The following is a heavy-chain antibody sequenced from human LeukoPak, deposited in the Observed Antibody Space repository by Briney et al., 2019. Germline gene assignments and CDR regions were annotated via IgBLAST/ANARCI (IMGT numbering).Heavy chain of an antibody. J-gene: IGHJ4*02. CDR3: ARTRDDYTHSDY. D-gene: IGHD5-24*01. Sequence: ASVKVSCKASVYTFTSYNMHSVRQAPGQGLEWMGIVNPSGGSTSYAQKFQGRVTMTRDTSTSTVYMELSSLRSEDTAVYYCARTRDDYTHSDYWGQGTLVTVSS. CDR1: VYTFTSYN. CDR2: VNPSGGST. V-gene: IGHV1-46*01.